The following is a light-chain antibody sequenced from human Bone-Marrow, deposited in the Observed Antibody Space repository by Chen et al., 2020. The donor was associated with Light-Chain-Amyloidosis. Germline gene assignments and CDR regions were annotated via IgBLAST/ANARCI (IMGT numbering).Light chain of an antibody. CDR3: QQYDNLPALT. Sequence: DIQMTQSPSSLSASVGDRVTITCQASQDISNYLNWYQQKPGKAPKLLIYDASNLEEGVPSRFSGSGSGTDFTFTISSLQPEDIATYYCQQYDNLPALTFGGGTKVEIK. CDR1: QDISNY. V-gene: IGKV1-33*01. CDR2: DAS. J-gene: IGKJ4*01.